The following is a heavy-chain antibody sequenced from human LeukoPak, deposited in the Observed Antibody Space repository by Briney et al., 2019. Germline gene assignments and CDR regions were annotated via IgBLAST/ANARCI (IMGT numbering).Heavy chain of an antibody. J-gene: IGHJ6*02. V-gene: IGHV4-59*01. CDR2: IYYSEST. CDR1: GGSISSYY. CDR3: ARGMTTNYYYYYGMDV. D-gene: IGHD4-11*01. Sequence: SETLSLTCTVSGGSISSYYWSWIRQPPGKGLEWIGYIYYSESTNYNPSLKSRVTISVDTSKNQFSLKLSSVTAADTAVYYCARGMTTNYYYYYGMDVWGQGTTVTVSS.